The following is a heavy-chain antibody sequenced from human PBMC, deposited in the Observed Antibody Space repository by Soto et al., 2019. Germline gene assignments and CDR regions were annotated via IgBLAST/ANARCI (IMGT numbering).Heavy chain of an antibody. CDR3: ASSERGIAARPGYGMDV. CDR1: GYSFTSYW. V-gene: IGHV5-10-1*03. D-gene: IGHD6-6*01. CDR2: IDPSDSYT. J-gene: IGHJ6*02. Sequence: EVQLVQSGAEVKKPGESLRISCKGSGYSFTSYWISWVRQMPGKGLEWMGRIDPSDSYTNYSPSFQGHVTISADKSISTAYLQWSSLKASDTAMYYCASSERGIAARPGYGMDVWGQGTTVTVSS.